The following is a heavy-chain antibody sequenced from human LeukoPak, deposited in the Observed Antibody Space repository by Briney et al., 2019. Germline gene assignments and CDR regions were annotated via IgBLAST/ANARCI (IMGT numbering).Heavy chain of an antibody. CDR1: GFTFSSYG. J-gene: IGHJ4*02. CDR3: AKGGYYDILTGYTGLFDY. Sequence: GGSLRLSCAASGFTFSSYGMHWVRQAPGKGLEWVAVISYDGSNKYYADSVKGRFTISRDNSKNTLYLQMNSLRAEDTAVYYCAKGGYYDILTGYTGLFDYWGQGTLVTVSS. V-gene: IGHV3-30*18. D-gene: IGHD3-9*01. CDR2: ISYDGSNK.